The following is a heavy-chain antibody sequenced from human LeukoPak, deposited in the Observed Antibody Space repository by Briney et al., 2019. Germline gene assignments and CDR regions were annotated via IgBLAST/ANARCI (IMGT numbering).Heavy chain of an antibody. Sequence: SETLSLTCTVSGGSISSYYWSWIRQPAGKGLEWIGRIYTSGSTNYNPSLKSRVTMSVDTSKNQFSLKLSSVTAADTAVYYCARHPPLGSSGWYVSRNPYYFDYWGQGTLVTVSS. CDR3: ARHPPLGSSGWYVSRNPYYFDY. D-gene: IGHD6-19*01. CDR2: IYTSGST. V-gene: IGHV4-4*07. J-gene: IGHJ4*02. CDR1: GGSISSYY.